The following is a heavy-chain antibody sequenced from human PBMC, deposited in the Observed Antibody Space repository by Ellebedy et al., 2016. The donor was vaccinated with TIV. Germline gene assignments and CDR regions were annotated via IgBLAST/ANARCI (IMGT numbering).Heavy chain of an antibody. J-gene: IGHJ4*02. CDR1: GFTFSSYG. V-gene: IGHV3-30*03. CDR3: ARDGRGNSPYFDY. D-gene: IGHD4-23*01. Sequence: GESLKISXAASGFTFSSYGMHWVRQAPGKGLEWVAVISYDGSNKYYADSVKGRFTISRDNSKNTLYLQMNSLRAEDTAVYYCARDGRGNSPYFDYWGQGTLVTVSS. CDR2: ISYDGSNK.